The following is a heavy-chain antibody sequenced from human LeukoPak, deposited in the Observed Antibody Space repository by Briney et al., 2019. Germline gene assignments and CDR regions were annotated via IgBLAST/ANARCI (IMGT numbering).Heavy chain of an antibody. CDR2: FDPENDKT. V-gene: IGHV1-24*01. J-gene: IGHJ4*02. Sequence: GASVKVSCKVSGDTVTQFSIHWVRQAPGKGLEWMGGFDPENDKTFYAQKFQGRATMTEDTSIDTAYMELSSLRSDDTAVYYCATTESIAAAGRDYWGQGTLVIVSS. D-gene: IGHD6-13*01. CDR1: GDTVTQFS. CDR3: ATTESIAAAGRDY.